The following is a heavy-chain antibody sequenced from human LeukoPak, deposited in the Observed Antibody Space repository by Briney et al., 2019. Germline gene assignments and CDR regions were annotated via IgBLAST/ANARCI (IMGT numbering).Heavy chain of an antibody. V-gene: IGHV4-4*07. CDR3: ARGSLYCSSTSCYARLFSDAFDI. J-gene: IGHJ3*02. Sequence: SETLSLTCTVSGGSISSYYWSWIRQPAGKGLEWIGRIYTSGSTNYNPSLKSRVTISVDKSKKQFSLKLSSVTAADTAVYYCARGSLYCSSTSCYARLFSDAFDIWGQGTMVTVSS. CDR2: IYTSGST. CDR1: GGSISSYY. D-gene: IGHD2-2*01.